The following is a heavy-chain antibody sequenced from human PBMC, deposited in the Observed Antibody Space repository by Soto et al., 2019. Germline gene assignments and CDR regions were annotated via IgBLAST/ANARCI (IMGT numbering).Heavy chain of an antibody. J-gene: IGHJ5*02. CDR3: ARVVVVITYNWFDP. CDR2: INHSGST. D-gene: IGHD3-22*01. CDR1: GGSFSGYY. V-gene: IGHV4-34*01. Sequence: LSLTCAVYGGSFSGYYWSWIRQPPGKGLEWIGEINHSGSTNYNPSLKSRVTISVDTSKNQFSLKLSSVIAADTAVYYCARVVVVITYNWFDPWGQGTLVTVSS.